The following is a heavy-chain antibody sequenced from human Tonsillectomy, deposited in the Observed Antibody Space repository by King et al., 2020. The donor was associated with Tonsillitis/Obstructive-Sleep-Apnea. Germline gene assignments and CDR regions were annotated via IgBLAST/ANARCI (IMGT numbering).Heavy chain of an antibody. V-gene: IGHV1-2*02. CDR1: GYTFIGYY. CDR3: ARDKYGDLTFDF. CDR2: INPNSGGT. Sequence: QLVQSGAEVKKPGASVKVSCKASGYTFIGYYMHWVRQAPGQGLEWMGWINPNSGGTNYAQKFQGRVTMTRDTSITTAYMELSRLGSDDTAVYCCARDKYGDLTFDFWGQGTLVTVSS. J-gene: IGHJ4*02. D-gene: IGHD4-17*01.